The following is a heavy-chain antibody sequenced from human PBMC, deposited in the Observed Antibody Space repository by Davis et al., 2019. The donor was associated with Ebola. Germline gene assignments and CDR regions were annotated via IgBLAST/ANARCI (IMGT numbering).Heavy chain of an antibody. D-gene: IGHD6-13*01. CDR3: ARKTPGTSYFDA. CDR1: GFSFSSYE. J-gene: IGHJ5*02. CDR2: ISPGGRTV. Sequence: SLMISCAASGFSFSSYEMNWVRQAPGKGLEWVSYISPGGRTVYYADSVKGRFTISRDNAKNSFSLQVNSLRPEDMAVYYCARKTPGTSYFDAWGQGALVTVSS. V-gene: IGHV3-48*03.